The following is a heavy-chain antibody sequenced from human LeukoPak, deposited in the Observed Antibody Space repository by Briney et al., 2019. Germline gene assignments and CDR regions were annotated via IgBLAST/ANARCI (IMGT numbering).Heavy chain of an antibody. CDR3: ARDDYGDSDAFDI. J-gene: IGHJ3*02. Sequence: PSETLSLTCAVSGGSISSSRYYWDWIRQPPGKGLEWIGNIYYSGSTSYNPSLKSRVTISVDTSKNQFSLKLSSVTAADTAVYYCARDDYGDSDAFDIWGQGTMVTVSS. V-gene: IGHV4-39*07. CDR2: IYYSGST. D-gene: IGHD4-17*01. CDR1: GGSISSSRYY.